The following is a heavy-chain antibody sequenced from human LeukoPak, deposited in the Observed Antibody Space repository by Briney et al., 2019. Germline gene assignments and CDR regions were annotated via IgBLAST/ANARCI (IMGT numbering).Heavy chain of an antibody. CDR1: GFTFSTFS. CDR2: ISSDSTLI. CDR3: ARDRARLSDH. Sequence: GGSLRLPCAASGFTFSTFSMNWVRQAPGKGLEWVSAISSDSTLIYYADSLKGRFTISRDNAENSLYLQMNSLRAEDTAVYYCARDRARLSDHWGLGTLVTVSS. V-gene: IGHV3-21*01. D-gene: IGHD3-16*01. J-gene: IGHJ4*02.